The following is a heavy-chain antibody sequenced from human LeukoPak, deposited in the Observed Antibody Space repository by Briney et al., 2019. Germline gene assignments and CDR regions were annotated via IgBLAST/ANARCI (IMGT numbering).Heavy chain of an antibody. Sequence: GGSLRISCAASGFSFSSYPISWVRQAPGKGLVWISTVSGDGTATYYEDSVKGRFTISRDNSKNTLYLQMNSLRADDTATYFCAKGHRLCPIGSCNSPIDSWGHGTLVTVPS. J-gene: IGHJ5*01. CDR3: AKGHRLCPIGSCNSPIDS. CDR1: GFSFSSYP. D-gene: IGHD2-15*01. CDR2: VSGDGTAT. V-gene: IGHV3-23*01.